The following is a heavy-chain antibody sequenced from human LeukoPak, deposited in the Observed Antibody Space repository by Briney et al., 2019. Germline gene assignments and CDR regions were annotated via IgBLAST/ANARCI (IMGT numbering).Heavy chain of an antibody. J-gene: IGHJ5*02. CDR1: GGSISNNY. CDR2: IFPGGTI. V-gene: IGHV4-4*08. CDR3: AKDRAWYAH. Sequence: SQTLSLTCTVPGGSISNNYCSCIRQRPGKGLEWIGFIFPGGTISYNPSLKSRLTLSADTTDNQLSLQLRSVTAADTAEYYCAKDRAWYAHWGPGTLVTVSS.